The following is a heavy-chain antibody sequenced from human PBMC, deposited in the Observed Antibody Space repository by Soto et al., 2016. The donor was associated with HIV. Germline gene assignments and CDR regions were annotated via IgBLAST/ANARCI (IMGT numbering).Heavy chain of an antibody. V-gene: IGHV1-8*03. CDR3: ARSGRRDGSALDY. J-gene: IGHJ4*02. Sequence: QVQLVQSGAEVKKPGSSVKVSCKASGGTFSSYTISWVRQAPGQGLEWMGWMDPKSGNTGYAQKFQGRVTITRNISISTAYMELSSLRSEDTAVYFCARSGRRDGSALDYWGQGTLVTVSS. CDR2: MDPKSGNT. CDR1: GGTFSSYT. D-gene: IGHD5-12*01.